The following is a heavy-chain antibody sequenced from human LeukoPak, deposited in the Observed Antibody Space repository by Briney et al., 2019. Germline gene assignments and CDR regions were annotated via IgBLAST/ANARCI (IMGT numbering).Heavy chain of an antibody. CDR3: ARMVWAIAFDP. CDR1: GYTFTGYY. J-gene: IGHJ5*02. D-gene: IGHD3-10*01. CDR2: INPNSGGT. V-gene: IGHV1-2*02. Sequence: GASVKVSCKASGYTFTGYYMHWVRQAPGQGLEWMGWINPNSGGTNYAQKFQGRVTITRNTSISTAYMELSSLRSEDTAVYYCARMVWAIAFDPWGQGTLVTVSS.